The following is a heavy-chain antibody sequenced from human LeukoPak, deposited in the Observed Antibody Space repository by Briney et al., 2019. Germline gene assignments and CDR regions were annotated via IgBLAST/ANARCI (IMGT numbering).Heavy chain of an antibody. CDR3: ARNYREGSSWAYYFDY. J-gene: IGHJ4*02. D-gene: IGHD6-13*01. Sequence: TGGSLRLSCAASGFTFSTYWMSWVRQAPGKGLEWVSIIYSGGNTYYADSVKGRFTISRDNSYNTLYLQMNSLRAEDTAVYYCARNYREGSSWAYYFDYWGQGTLVTVSS. V-gene: IGHV3-53*01. CDR2: IYSGGNT. CDR1: GFTFSTYW.